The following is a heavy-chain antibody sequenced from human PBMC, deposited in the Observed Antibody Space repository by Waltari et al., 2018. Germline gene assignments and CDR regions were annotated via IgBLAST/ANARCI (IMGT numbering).Heavy chain of an antibody. Sequence: EVQLVGSGGGLVQPGGSLKLSCAAFGFTFSTYAMHWVRQAPGKGLEYVSAISSNGYSTYYANSVKGRVTISRDNSKNTLYLQMGSLRAEDMAVYYCARGGSYGVDYWGQGTLVTVSS. CDR3: ARGGSYGVDY. CDR2: ISSNGYST. J-gene: IGHJ4*02. D-gene: IGHD3-16*01. CDR1: GFTFSTYA. V-gene: IGHV3-64*01.